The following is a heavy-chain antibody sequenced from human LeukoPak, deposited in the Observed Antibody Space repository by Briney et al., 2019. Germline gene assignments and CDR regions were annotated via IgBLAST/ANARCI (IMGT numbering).Heavy chain of an antibody. D-gene: IGHD1-14*01. Sequence: GGSLRLSCAASGFTFGNSWVHWVRQAPGKGLVWVSLINADGRTATYADSVKGRFTIPRCNARNTLSLQINSLTIEDTAVYYCVVVVEPPDSDGFDVWGQGTMITVSS. CDR3: VVVVEPPDSDGFDV. V-gene: IGHV3-74*01. CDR1: GFTFGNSW. J-gene: IGHJ3*01. CDR2: INADGRTA.